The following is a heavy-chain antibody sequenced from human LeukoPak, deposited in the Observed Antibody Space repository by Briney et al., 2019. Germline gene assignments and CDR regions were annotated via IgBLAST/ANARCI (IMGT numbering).Heavy chain of an antibody. CDR1: GGSVSSGSYY. J-gene: IGHJ4*02. Sequence: SETLSLTCTVSGGSVSSGSYYWSWIRQHPGTGLEWIGYIYYSGSTYYNPSLKSRVTISVDTSKNQFSLKLSSVTAADTAVYYCARGKEGDYDSSGYYSYWGQGTLVTVSS. V-gene: IGHV4-31*03. CDR2: IYYSGST. CDR3: ARGKEGDYDSSGYYSY. D-gene: IGHD3-22*01.